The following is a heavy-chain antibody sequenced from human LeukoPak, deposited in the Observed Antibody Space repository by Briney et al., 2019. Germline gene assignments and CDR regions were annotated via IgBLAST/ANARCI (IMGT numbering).Heavy chain of an antibody. CDR2: ISNDRTTK. J-gene: IGHJ4*02. Sequence: GGSLRLSCATSGFTFSDYTLHWVRQAPGKGLEWVAVISNDRTTKFYGDSVKGRFTISRDNSKTTLYLQMDGLRGDDTAVYYCARRNRDSSLDYWGQGTLVTVSS. CDR3: ARRNRDSSLDY. D-gene: IGHD5-24*01. V-gene: IGHV3-30-3*01. CDR1: GFTFSDYT.